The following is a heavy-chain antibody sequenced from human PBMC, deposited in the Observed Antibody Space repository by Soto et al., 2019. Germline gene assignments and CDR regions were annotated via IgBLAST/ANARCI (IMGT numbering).Heavy chain of an antibody. CDR2: IRSKANSYAT. D-gene: IGHD2-15*01. J-gene: IGHJ4*02. V-gene: IGHV3-73*02. Sequence: EVQLVESGGGLVQPGGSLKLSCAASGFTFSGSAMHWVRQASGKGLEWVGRIRSKANSYATAYAASVKGRFTISRDDSKNTAYLQMNSLKTEDTAVYYCTSFQGCSGGSCYSFDYWGQGTLVTVSS. CDR1: GFTFSGSA. CDR3: TSFQGCSGGSCYSFDY.